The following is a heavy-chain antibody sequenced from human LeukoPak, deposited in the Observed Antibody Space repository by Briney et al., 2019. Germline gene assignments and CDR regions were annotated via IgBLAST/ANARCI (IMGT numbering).Heavy chain of an antibody. V-gene: IGHV3-23*01. CDR2: ISGSGGST. Sequence: GGSLRLSCAASGFTFSSYAMSWVRQAPGKGLEWVSAISGSGGSTYYADSVKGRFTISRDNSKNTLYLQMNSLRAEDTAVYYCAKTKIAVAGPYDAFDIWGQGTMVTVSS. J-gene: IGHJ3*02. D-gene: IGHD6-19*01. CDR1: GFTFSSYA. CDR3: AKTKIAVAGPYDAFDI.